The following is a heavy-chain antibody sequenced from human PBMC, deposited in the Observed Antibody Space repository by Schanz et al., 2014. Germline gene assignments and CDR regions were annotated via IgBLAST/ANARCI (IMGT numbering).Heavy chain of an antibody. CDR3: ARYTGAYFDY. CDR1: GGSMTTYY. D-gene: IGHD1-26*01. V-gene: IGHV4-4*07. CDR2: IHSSGST. Sequence: QVQLQESGPGLVKPSQTLSLTCAVSGGSMTTYYWSWIRQPAGKGLEWIGRIHSSGSTDYNPSLKSRVTISVDTSKNQFSLRLRSVSVADTAVYYCARYTGAYFDYWGQGTLVTVSS. J-gene: IGHJ4*02.